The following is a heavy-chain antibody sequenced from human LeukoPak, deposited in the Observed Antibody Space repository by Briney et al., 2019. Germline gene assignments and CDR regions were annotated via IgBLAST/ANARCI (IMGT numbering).Heavy chain of an antibody. CDR2: TGLESVHT. CDR1: RFTFTRHA. V-gene: IGHV3-23*01. CDR3: VRGDDIVKHPTRAYYFDI. Sequence: GGSLRLSCAASRFTFTRHAMSWVRQAPGKGLEWVSTTGLESVHTLCADSVQGRFTVSRDNSRNTLDLQMDNLTVDDTAIYYCVRGDDIVKHPTRAYYFDIWGQGTLVSVSS. J-gene: IGHJ4*02. D-gene: IGHD2-21*01.